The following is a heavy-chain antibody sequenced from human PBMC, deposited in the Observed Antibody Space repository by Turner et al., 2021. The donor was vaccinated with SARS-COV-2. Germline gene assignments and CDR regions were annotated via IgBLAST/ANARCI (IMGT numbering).Heavy chain of an antibody. CDR1: GGSISSDF. V-gene: IGHV4-59*01. CDR2: IYYRGST. CDR3: ARELRFNWLDS. D-gene: IGHD3-3*01. Sequence: QVQLPESGPGLFKPSETLSLTCTVSGGSISSDFWSWIRQPPGKGLEWIGYIYYRGSTNYNPSLKSRVTMSVDTSKNQFSLKLRSVTAADTAVYYCARELRFNWLDSWGQGTLVTVSS. J-gene: IGHJ5*01.